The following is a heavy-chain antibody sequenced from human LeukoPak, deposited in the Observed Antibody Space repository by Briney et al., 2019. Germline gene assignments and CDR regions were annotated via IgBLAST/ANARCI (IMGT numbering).Heavy chain of an antibody. J-gene: IGHJ4*02. D-gene: IGHD6-19*01. Sequence: PGGSLRLSCAASGFTFSNYRMNWVRQAPGKGLEWVSYISTSSSTIYYADSVKGRFTISRDNAKNSLYLQMNSLRAEDTAVYYCAKAYSSGWYLFDYWGQGTLVTVSS. CDR2: ISTSSSTI. V-gene: IGHV3-48*01. CDR1: GFTFSNYR. CDR3: AKAYSSGWYLFDY.